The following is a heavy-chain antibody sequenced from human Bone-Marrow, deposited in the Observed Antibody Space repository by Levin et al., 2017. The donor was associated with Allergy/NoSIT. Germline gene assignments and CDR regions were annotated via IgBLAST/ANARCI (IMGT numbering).Heavy chain of an antibody. CDR2: IYGAGST. CDR3: ARDYGRDSGSDVWFFDL. V-gene: IGHV3-53*01. D-gene: IGHD3-22*01. CDR1: GFTVSTSY. Sequence: AGGSLRLSCAASGFTVSTSYMSWVRQAPGKGLEWVSVIYGAGSTNYADSVKGRFSISRDNSKNTLYLQMNSLRAEDTAVYYCARDYGRDSGSDVWFFDLWGRGTLVTVSS. J-gene: IGHJ2*01.